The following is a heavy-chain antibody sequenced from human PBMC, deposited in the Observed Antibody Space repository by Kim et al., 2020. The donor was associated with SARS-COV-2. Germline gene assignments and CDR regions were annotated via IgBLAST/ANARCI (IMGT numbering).Heavy chain of an antibody. D-gene: IGHD3-22*01. CDR2: ISYDGSNK. V-gene: IGHV3-33*05. CDR3: ARDPDSSGYSYYFDY. CDR1: GFTFSSYG. Sequence: GGSLRLSCAASGFTFSSYGMHWVRQAPGKGLEWVAVISYDGSNKYYADSVKGRFTISRDNSKNTLYLQMNSLRAEDTAVYYCARDPDSSGYSYYFDYWG. J-gene: IGHJ4*01.